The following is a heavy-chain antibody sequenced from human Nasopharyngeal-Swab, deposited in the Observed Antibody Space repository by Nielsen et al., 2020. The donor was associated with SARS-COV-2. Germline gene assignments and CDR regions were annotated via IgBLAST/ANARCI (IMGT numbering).Heavy chain of an antibody. J-gene: IGHJ4*02. V-gene: IGHV4-38-2*02. D-gene: IGHD2/OR15-2a*01. CDR3: AKELRVTSMPSEGGY. CDR2: VFHNGTA. Sequence: WIRQPPGKGLEWIGTVFHNGTAQYSPSLKSRVTVSIDTPKNQFSLRLTSGTAADTAVYYCAKELRVTSMPSEGGYWGQGALVTVSS.